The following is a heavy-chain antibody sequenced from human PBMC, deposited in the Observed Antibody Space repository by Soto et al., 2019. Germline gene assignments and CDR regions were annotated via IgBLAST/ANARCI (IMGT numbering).Heavy chain of an antibody. CDR1: GGSISSHY. CDR2: IYYSGST. Sequence: SETLSLTCTVSGGSISSHYWSWIRQPPGKGLEWIGNIYYSGSTINNPSLKSRVTISVDTSKNQFSLKLNSVTAADTAVYYCARESSYLVTVDYYYYGMDVWGQGTTVTVSS. J-gene: IGHJ6*02. D-gene: IGHD2-15*01. V-gene: IGHV4-59*11. CDR3: ARESSYLVTVDYYYYGMDV.